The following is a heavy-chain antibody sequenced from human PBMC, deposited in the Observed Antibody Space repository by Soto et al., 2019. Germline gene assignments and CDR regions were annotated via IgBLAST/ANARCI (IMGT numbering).Heavy chain of an antibody. V-gene: IGHV3-30-3*01. CDR2: ISYDGSNK. D-gene: IGHD3-9*01. CDR1: GFTFSSYA. Sequence: QVQLVESGGGVVQPGRSLRLSCVASGFTFSSYAMHWVRQAPGKGLEWVAVISYDGSNKYYADSVKGRFTISRDNSKNTLYLQMNSLRAEDTAVYYCARGVLRYFDWLSSNWFDPWGQGTLVTVSS. J-gene: IGHJ5*02. CDR3: ARGVLRYFDWLSSNWFDP.